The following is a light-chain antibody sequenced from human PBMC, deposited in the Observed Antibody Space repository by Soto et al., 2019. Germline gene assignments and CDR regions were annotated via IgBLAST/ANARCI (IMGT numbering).Light chain of an antibody. CDR3: GSYSTTSTLVV. J-gene: IGLJ2*01. CDR1: SSDVGGYNY. V-gene: IGLV2-14*01. Sequence: QSALNQPASVSGSPGQSITISCTGTSSDVGGYNYVSWYQQHPGKAPKLMIYDVTSRPSGVSDRFSGSKSGNTASLTISRLQPEDEADYYCGSYSTTSTLVVFGGGTKLTVL. CDR2: DVT.